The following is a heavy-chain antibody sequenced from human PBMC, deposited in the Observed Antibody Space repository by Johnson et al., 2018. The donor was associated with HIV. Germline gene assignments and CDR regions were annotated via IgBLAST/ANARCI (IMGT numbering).Heavy chain of an antibody. CDR3: AKDRTIHDAFDI. Sequence: VAGGVIFSSYGMHWVRQAPGKGLEWVALIWNDGSDKYYADSVKGRFTISRDNSRNTLSLQMNSLRAEDTAVYYCAKDRTIHDAFDIWGQGTMVTVSS. CDR2: IWNDGSDK. J-gene: IGHJ3*02. D-gene: IGHD5-18*01. CDR1: GVIFSSYG. V-gene: IGHV3-33*06.